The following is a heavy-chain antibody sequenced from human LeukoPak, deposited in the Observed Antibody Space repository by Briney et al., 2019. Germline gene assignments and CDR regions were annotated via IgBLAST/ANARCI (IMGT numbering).Heavy chain of an antibody. V-gene: IGHV4-59*01. D-gene: IGHD5-18*01. CDR3: ARVSGDTAMDSFDY. CDR2: VYYSGNI. CDR1: GGSISDYH. Sequence: ASETLSLTCTVSGGSISDYHWTWIRQPPGKGLEWIGYVYYSGNINYNPSLKSRVSMSVDTSGAQFSLKLSSVTAADTAVYYCARVSGDTAMDSFDYWGQGTLVTVSS. J-gene: IGHJ4*02.